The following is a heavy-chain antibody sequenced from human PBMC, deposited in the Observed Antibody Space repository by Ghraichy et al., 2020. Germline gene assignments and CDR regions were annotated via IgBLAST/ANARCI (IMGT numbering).Heavy chain of an antibody. CDR2: ISSGSGTI. J-gene: IGHJ3*02. D-gene: IGHD3-10*01. CDR1: GFRFESYT. Sequence: GGSLRLSCAASGFRFESYTMNWVRQAPGKGLEWVSYISSGSGTIDYADSVKGRFTISRDNAKNSVYLQMNSLRDEDTAVYYCVRGDSDLRGGILDIWGQGTMVTVSS. V-gene: IGHV3-48*02. CDR3: VRGDSDLRGGILDI.